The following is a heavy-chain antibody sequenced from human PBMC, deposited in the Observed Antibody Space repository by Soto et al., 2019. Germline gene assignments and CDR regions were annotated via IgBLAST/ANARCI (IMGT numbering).Heavy chain of an antibody. D-gene: IGHD3-22*01. CDR2: IYYSGST. J-gene: IGHJ4*02. CDR1: GASVNSANYY. V-gene: IGHV4-61*01. CDR3: TRATSGYQPTY. Sequence: PSETLSLTCTLSGASVNSANYYWSWIRQPPGKGLEWIGFIYYSGSTKYNPSLKSRVTISLDTSKNQISLNLTSVTAADTAVYYCTRATSGYQPTYWGQGTLLTVSS.